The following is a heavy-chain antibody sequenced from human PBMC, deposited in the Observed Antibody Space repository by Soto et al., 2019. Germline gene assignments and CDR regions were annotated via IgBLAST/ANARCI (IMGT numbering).Heavy chain of an antibody. CDR2: IKTKSEGEAT. CDR3: TTGSVEGV. CDR1: DFTIGNAW. Sequence: EVQLVESGGGLVKPGGSLRLSCAASDFTIGNAWMNWVRQAPGKGLEWVGRIKTKSEGEATDYAAPLKGRFTISRDDSKNTLFLQMNSLKTEDTAVYYCTTGSVEGVWGQGATVTVSS. J-gene: IGHJ6*02. D-gene: IGHD2-15*01. V-gene: IGHV3-15*07.